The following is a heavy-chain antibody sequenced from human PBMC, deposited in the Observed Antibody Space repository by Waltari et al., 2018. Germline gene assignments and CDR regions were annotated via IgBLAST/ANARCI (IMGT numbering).Heavy chain of an antibody. CDR3: TTATTVAG. V-gene: IGHV3-15*07. CDR2: IKSKTDGRTT. D-gene: IGHD4-17*01. CDR1: GFTITDAG. J-gene: IGHJ4*02. Sequence: EVQLVASGGGLVKPGGSLRLSCAASGFTITDAGLNWVRPAPGKVLKWVGRIKSKTDGRTTDYSAPVKGRFTISRDDSKYPLYLQMNSLKTEDTAVYYCTTATTVAGWGQGTLVTVSS.